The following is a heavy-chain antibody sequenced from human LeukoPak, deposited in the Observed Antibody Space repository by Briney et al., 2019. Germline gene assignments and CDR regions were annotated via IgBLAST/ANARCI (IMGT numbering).Heavy chain of an antibody. V-gene: IGHV1-18*01. CDR1: GYTFTRFG. D-gene: IGHD3-9*01. CDR2: ISAYNGNT. Sequence: ASVKVSYKASGYTFTRFGISWLRQAPGQGLEWMGWISAYNGNTNYAQKLQGRVTMTTDTSTSTTYMELRSLRSDDTAVYYCARGDYDILTGYWSYWGQGTLVTVSS. CDR3: ARGDYDILTGYWSY. J-gene: IGHJ4*02.